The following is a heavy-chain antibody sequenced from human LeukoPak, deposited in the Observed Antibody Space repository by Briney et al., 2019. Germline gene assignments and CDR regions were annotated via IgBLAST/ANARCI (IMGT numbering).Heavy chain of an antibody. CDR1: GGSISGYY. J-gene: IGHJ4*02. Sequence: NPSETLSLTCTVSGGSISGYYWSWIRQHPGKGLEWIGYIYYSGSTYYNPSLKSRVTISVDTSKNQFSLKLSSVTAADTAVYYCAMVRGVITDYWGQGTLVTVSS. CDR3: AMVRGVITDY. D-gene: IGHD3-10*01. CDR2: IYYSGST. V-gene: IGHV4-59*06.